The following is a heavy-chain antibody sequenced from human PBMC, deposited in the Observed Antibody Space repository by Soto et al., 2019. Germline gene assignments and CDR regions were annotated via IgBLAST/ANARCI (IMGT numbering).Heavy chain of an antibody. Sequence: GASVKVSCKASGYTFTGYYMHWVRQAPGQGLEWMGWINPNSGGTNYAQKFQGWVTMTRDTSISTAYMELSRLRSDDTAVYYCTRDHYNDYDRAFDYWGQGTLVTVSS. V-gene: IGHV1-2*04. D-gene: IGHD5-12*01. CDR3: TRDHYNDYDRAFDY. J-gene: IGHJ4*02. CDR2: INPNSGGT. CDR1: GYTFTGYY.